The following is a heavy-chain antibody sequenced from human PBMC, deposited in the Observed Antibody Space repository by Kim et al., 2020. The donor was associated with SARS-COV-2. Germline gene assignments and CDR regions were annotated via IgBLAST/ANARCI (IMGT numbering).Heavy chain of an antibody. Sequence: GGSLRLSCAGSGVTFSSYAMSWVRQAPGKGLEWVSSISGSGDSTTYADSVKGRFTISRDNSKNTLCLQMNSLRAEDTAIYYCATDRGHWYFDLWGRGTLVTVS. CDR1: GVTFSSYA. J-gene: IGHJ2*01. V-gene: IGHV3-23*01. CDR2: ISGSGDST. CDR3: ATDRGHWYFDL. D-gene: IGHD3-10*01.